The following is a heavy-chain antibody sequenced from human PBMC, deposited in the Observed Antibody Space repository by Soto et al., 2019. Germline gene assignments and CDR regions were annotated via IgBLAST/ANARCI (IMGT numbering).Heavy chain of an antibody. CDR2: ITFSGNTV. CDR1: GFTFSDSY. CDR3: ARVSGREKYGMDV. D-gene: IGHD1-26*01. J-gene: IGHJ6*02. Sequence: PGGSLRLSCAASGFTFSDSYMSWIRQAPGKGLEWISYITFSGNTVYYADSLKGRFTISRDNAKNSLYLQMNRLRAEATAVYYCARVSGREKYGMDVWGQGTTVTVSS. V-gene: IGHV3-11*01.